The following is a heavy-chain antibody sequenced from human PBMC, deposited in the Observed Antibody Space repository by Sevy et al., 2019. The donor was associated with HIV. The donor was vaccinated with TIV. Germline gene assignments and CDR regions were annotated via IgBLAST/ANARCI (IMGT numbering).Heavy chain of an antibody. CDR1: GFTFSSYR. CDR2: ISSTSGYI. Sequence: GGSLRLSCAASGFTFSSYRMTWVRQAPGKGLEWVSCISSTSGYINYADSVKGRFTISRDNAKNLLYLQMDSLRAEDTAVYYCARAVLEISTWRSDYWGQVTLVTVSS. CDR3: ARAVLEISTWRSDY. J-gene: IGHJ4*02. V-gene: IGHV3-21*01. D-gene: IGHD1-1*01.